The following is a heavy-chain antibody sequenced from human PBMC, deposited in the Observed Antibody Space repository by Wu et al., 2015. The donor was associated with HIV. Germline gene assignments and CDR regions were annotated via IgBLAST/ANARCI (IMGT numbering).Heavy chain of an antibody. CDR3: VRDTPLTGQT. CDR2: VDPKDGET. J-gene: IGHJ4*02. CDR1: GYTFTDYY. V-gene: IGHV1-69-2*01. Sequence: EVQLIQSGAEVKKPGASVKISCKVSGYTFTDYYIHWVQQAPGKGLEWMGIVDPKDGETKYAEKFQGRITIVADTSINTVYLEVGSLNSEDTAFYYCVRDTPLTGQTWGLGTLVTVSS. D-gene: IGHD1-20*01.